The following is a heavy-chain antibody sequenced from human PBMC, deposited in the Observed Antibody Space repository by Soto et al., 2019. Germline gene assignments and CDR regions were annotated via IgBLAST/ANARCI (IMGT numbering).Heavy chain of an antibody. J-gene: IGHJ4*02. CDR3: VRDRYTMSDFCSALSSD. Sequence: EVQLVQSGGGFVQPGGSLRRSCAASGFTFSSSPMSWVRQVPGKGLEWISDIRKDGGSMYYRDSVKGRFTISRDNAKNASSLQMKNLRAEDTAIYYCVRDRYTMSDFCSALSSDWGQGALVIVSS. CDR2: IRKDGGSM. V-gene: IGHV3-23*04. CDR1: GFTFSSSP. D-gene: IGHD3-3*01.